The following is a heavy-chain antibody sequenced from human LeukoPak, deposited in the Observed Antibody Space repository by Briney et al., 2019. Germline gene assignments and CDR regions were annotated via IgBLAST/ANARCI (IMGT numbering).Heavy chain of an antibody. CDR1: SGSFNNYY. Sequence: PSETLFLTCAVLSGSFNNYYWSWIRQPPGKGLEWLGEINHVGSTTYNSSLKSRVIILVDTSRIQFSLNLNSVTAADTAVYYCARRGSEGGRCFDAWGQGILVTVSS. V-gene: IGHV4-34*01. D-gene: IGHD6-19*01. CDR2: INHVGST. J-gene: IGHJ4*02. CDR3: ARRGSEGGRCFDA.